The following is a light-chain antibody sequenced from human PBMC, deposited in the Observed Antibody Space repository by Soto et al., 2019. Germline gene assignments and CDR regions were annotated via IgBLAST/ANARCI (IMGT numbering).Light chain of an antibody. J-gene: IGKJ2*01. V-gene: IGKV1-6*01. CDR1: QAIRRD. CDR3: LQDYNSPYT. CDR2: RAS. Sequence: AIQMTQSPSSLSASMGDRVTITCRASQAIRRDLDWFQHKPGKAPKLLIYRASNLQHGVPSRFSGSASGTEFTLTISSLQPEDFATYYCLQDYNSPYTFGQGTKLEIK.